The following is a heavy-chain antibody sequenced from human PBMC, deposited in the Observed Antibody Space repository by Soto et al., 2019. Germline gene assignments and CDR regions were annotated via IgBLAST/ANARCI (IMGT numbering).Heavy chain of an antibody. Sequence: SETLSLTCSVSGGSMSEYFWSWIRQSPGKGLEWIGYIYYLGSTDYNPSLKSRVTISVDTSKRQFSLRLTSVTAADTPVYYCARDGYDGSGSPYPAYWGPGTQVTVSS. CDR3: ARDGYDGSGSPYPAY. V-gene: IGHV4-59*01. CDR2: IYYLGST. CDR1: GGSMSEYF. J-gene: IGHJ4*02. D-gene: IGHD3-10*01.